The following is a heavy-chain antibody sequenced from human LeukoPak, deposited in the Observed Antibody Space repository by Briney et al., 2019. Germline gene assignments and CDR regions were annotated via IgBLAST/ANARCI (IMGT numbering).Heavy chain of an antibody. CDR1: GFTFRNHW. D-gene: IGHD6-6*01. J-gene: IGHJ4*02. V-gene: IGHV3-74*03. Sequence: GGSLRLSCAASGFTFRNHWMHWVRQTPGKGLVWVSRISSDGSSTTYADSVKGRSTISRDNAKNTLYLQMSNLRAEDTAMYYCARDQRVTGRPDIDYWGQGTLVIVSS. CDR3: ARDQRVTGRPDIDY. CDR2: ISSDGSST.